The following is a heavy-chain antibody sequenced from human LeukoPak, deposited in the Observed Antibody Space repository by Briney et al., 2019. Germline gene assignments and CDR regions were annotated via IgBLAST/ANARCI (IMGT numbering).Heavy chain of an antibody. CDR3: VRGSLASGVVVYYYYYLDV. V-gene: IGHV3-48*04. J-gene: IGHJ6*03. CDR2: ISSSSSTI. CDR1: GFTFSSYS. D-gene: IGHD3-3*01. Sequence: GGSLRLSCAASGFTFSSYSINWVRQAPGKGLEWVSYISSSSSTIYYADSVKGRFTISRDDAKNSLYLQMNSLRAEDTAVYYCVRGSLASGVVVYYYYYLDVWGKGTTVTVSS.